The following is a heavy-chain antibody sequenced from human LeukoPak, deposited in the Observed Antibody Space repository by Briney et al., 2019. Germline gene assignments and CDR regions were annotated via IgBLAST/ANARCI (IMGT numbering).Heavy chain of an antibody. CDR2: MYYVGTT. CDR3: VGEEYGTWSYYKSSD. J-gene: IGHJ4*02. Sequence: PSETLSLTCTVSHGSIRSSSFYWGWVRQPPGKGLEWIGSMYYVGTTYYNPSLESRVTISVDTSKNLCSLKLTSVTAADTAVYYCVGEEYGTWSYYKSSDWGQGTLVTVSS. CDR1: HGSIRSSSFY. D-gene: IGHD3-10*01. V-gene: IGHV4-39*01.